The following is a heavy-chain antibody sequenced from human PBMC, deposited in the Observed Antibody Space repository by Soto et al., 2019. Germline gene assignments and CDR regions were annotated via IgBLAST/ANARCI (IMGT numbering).Heavy chain of an antibody. CDR3: AKVPRDCGGACPPRPYYYYYGLDV. J-gene: IGHJ6*02. CDR2: ISGSGGST. Sequence: GGSLRLSCAASGFTFSSYAMSWDRQAPGKGLEWVSAISGSGGSTYYADSVKGRFTISRDNSKNTLYLQMNSLRAEDTAVYYCAKVPRDCGGACPPRPYYYYYGLDVWGQGTTVTVSS. D-gene: IGHD2-21*02. CDR1: GFTFSSYA. V-gene: IGHV3-23*01.